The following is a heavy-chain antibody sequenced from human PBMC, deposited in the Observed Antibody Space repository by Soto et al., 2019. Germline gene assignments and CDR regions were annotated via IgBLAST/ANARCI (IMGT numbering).Heavy chain of an antibody. J-gene: IGHJ4*02. V-gene: IGHV5-10-1*01. Sequence: GESLKISCKGSGYRFTSYWITWVRRMPGKGLEWMGRIDPSDSYTNYSPSFQGHVTVSADKSISTAYLQWSSLKASDTAMYYCARLYVGTTPTLDYWGQGTLVTVSS. D-gene: IGHD1-26*01. CDR3: ARLYVGTTPTLDY. CDR1: GYRFTSYW. CDR2: IDPSDSYT.